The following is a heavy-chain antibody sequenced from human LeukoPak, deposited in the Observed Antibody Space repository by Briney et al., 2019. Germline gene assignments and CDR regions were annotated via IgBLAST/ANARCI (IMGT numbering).Heavy chain of an antibody. CDR2: IYYSGST. Sequence: MTSETLSLTCTVSGGSISSSSYYWGWIRQPPGKGLEWIGSIYYSGSTYYNPSLKSRVTISVDTSKNQFSLKLSSVTAADTAVYYCARHIAVAAYFDYWGQGTLVTVSS. D-gene: IGHD6-19*01. CDR3: ARHIAVAAYFDY. CDR1: GGSISSSSYY. V-gene: IGHV4-39*01. J-gene: IGHJ4*02.